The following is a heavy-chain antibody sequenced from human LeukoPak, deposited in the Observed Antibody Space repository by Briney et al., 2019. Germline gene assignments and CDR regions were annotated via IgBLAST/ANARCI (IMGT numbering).Heavy chain of an antibody. CDR1: VYTFTGYY. J-gene: IGHJ4*02. Sequence: GAPVKVSCKASVYTFTGYYMHWVGQAPGQGLAWMGWINPNSGGTHYAQSFQGRVTMTRDTSINTAYLELNSLRSDDTAVYYCSKAVRTYSSSFEYWGQGTLVTVSS. D-gene: IGHD5-12*01. CDR2: INPNSGGT. V-gene: IGHV1-2*02. CDR3: SKAVRTYSSSFEY.